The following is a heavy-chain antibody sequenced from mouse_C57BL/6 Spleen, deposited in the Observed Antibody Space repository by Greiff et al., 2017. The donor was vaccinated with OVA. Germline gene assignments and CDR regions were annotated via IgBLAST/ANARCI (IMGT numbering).Heavy chain of an antibody. CDR1: GYTFTSYW. D-gene: IGHD1-1*02. Sequence: VQLQQSGAELVKPGASVKLSCKASGYTFTSYWMHWVKQRPGQGLEWIGMIHPNSGSTNYNEKFKSKATLTVDKSSSTAYMQLSSLTSEDAAVYYCAPYGGHGVWGQGTTLTVSS. V-gene: IGHV1-64*01. CDR3: APYGGHGV. J-gene: IGHJ2*01. CDR2: IHPNSGST.